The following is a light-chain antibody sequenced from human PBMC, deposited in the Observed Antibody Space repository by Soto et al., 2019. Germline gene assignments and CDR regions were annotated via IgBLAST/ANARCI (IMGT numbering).Light chain of an antibody. J-gene: IGKJ1*01. CDR3: QQYYSFPPT. CDR2: AAS. V-gene: IGKV1D-8*01. Sequence: TQSPSALSASPCARVAISCLMSQGISSYLAWYQQKPGKAPELLIYAASTLQSGVPSRFSGSGSGTDFTLTISCLQSEDFATYYCQQYYSFPPTFGQVTKVDI. CDR1: QGISSY.